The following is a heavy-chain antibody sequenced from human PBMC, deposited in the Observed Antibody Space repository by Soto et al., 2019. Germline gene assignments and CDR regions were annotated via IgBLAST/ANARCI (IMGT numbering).Heavy chain of an antibody. J-gene: IGHJ4*02. CDR3: AKALMARGVHPYYFDY. V-gene: IGHV3-9*01. D-gene: IGHD3-10*01. CDR2: ISWNSGSI. CDR1: GFTFDDYA. Sequence: EVQLVESGGGLVQPGRSLRLSCAASGFTFDDYAMHWVRQAPGKGLEWVSGISWNSGSIGYADSVKGRFTISRDNAKNSLYLQMNSLGAEDTALYYCAKALMARGVHPYYFDYWGQGTLVTVSS.